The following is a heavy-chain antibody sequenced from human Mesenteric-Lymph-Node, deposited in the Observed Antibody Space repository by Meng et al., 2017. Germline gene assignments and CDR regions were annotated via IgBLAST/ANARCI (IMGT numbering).Heavy chain of an antibody. CDR3: AKILSLTQYYYYGIDV. CDR1: GFPFSIYA. V-gene: IGHV3-23*01. J-gene: IGHJ6*02. D-gene: IGHD3-9*01. CDR2: ISSGGDRK. Sequence: GESLKISCAASGFPFSIYAMNWVRQAPGKGLEWVSTISSGGDRKYYADSVRGRLTISRDNSKNTVSLQMNSLRAEDTAIYYCAKILSLTQYYYYGIDVWGQGTTVTVSS.